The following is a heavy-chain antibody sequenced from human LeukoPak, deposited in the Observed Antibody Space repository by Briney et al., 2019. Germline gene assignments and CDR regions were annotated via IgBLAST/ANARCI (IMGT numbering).Heavy chain of an antibody. CDR2: ISAYNGNT. CDR3: ASSRGYDAFDI. CDR1: GYTFTSYG. V-gene: IGHV1-18*01. D-gene: IGHD5-18*01. Sequence: PAASVKVSCKASGYTFTSYGISWVRQAPGQGLEWMGWISAYNGNTNYAQKFQGRVTMTRDTSISTAYMELSRLRSDDTAVYYCASSRGYDAFDIWGQGTMVTVSS. J-gene: IGHJ3*02.